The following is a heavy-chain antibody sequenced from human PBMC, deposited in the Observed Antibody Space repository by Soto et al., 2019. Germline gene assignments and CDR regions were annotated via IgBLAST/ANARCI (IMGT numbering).Heavy chain of an antibody. V-gene: IGHV3-30-3*01. CDR3: ARDLSNGGDSLGDY. D-gene: IGHD2-21*02. CDR1: GFTFSSYA. Sequence: QVQLVESGGGVVQPGRSLRLSCAASGFTFSSYAMHWVRQAPGKGLEWVAVISYDGSNKYYADSVKGRFTISRDNSKYTLYLQMNSLRAEDTAVYYCARDLSNGGDSLGDYWGQGTMVTVSS. J-gene: IGHJ4*02. CDR2: ISYDGSNK.